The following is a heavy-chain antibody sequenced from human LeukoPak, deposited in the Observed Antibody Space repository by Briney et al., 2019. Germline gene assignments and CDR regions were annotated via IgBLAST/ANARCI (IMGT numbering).Heavy chain of an antibody. J-gene: IGHJ4*02. CDR3: SFYYDSTSLDY. Sequence: ASVKVSCKASGGTFSSYAISWVRQAPGQGLEWMGGIIPIFGTANYAQKFQGRVTITADKSTSTAYMELSSLRSEDTAVYYCSFYYDSTSLDYWGQGTLVTVSS. D-gene: IGHD3-22*01. CDR2: IIPIFGTA. V-gene: IGHV1-69*06. CDR1: GGTFSSYA.